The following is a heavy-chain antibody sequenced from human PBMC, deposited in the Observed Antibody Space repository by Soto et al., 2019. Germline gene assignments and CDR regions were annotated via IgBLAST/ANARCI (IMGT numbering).Heavy chain of an antibody. D-gene: IGHD7-27*01. Sequence: GASVKVSCKTSGYTFTNYGISWVRQAPGQGLEWMGWITTDKGKTTYAQKFQGRVTMTRDTSKSTAFMELSSLTSEDTAVYYCARGPRNWGVDYWGQGTLVTVSS. CDR1: GYTFTNYG. CDR2: ITTDKGKT. J-gene: IGHJ4*02. CDR3: ARGPRNWGVDY. V-gene: IGHV1-18*01.